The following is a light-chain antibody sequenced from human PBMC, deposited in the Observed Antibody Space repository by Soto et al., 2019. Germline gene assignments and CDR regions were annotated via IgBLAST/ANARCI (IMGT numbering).Light chain of an antibody. CDR3: CSYAGSYTYV. Sequence: QSALTQPRSVSGSPGQSVTISCTGTSSDVGGYNFISWYQHHPGKATKFMIYNVNQRPSGVPDCFCGSKSGTAASLTISGLQAEDEDDYYCCSYAGSYTYVFGGGTKLTVL. CDR1: SSDVGGYNF. V-gene: IGLV2-11*01. J-gene: IGLJ2*01. CDR2: NVN.